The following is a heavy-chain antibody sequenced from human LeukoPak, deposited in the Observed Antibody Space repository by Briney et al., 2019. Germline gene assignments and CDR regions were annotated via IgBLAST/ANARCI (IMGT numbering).Heavy chain of an antibody. D-gene: IGHD6-19*01. Sequence: GGSLRLSCAASGFTFSSYGMHWVRQAPGKGLEWVAFIRYDGSNKYYADSVKGRFTISRDNSKNTLYLQMNSLRAEDTAVYYCAKEEAYSSGLDYWGQGTLVTVSS. J-gene: IGHJ4*02. CDR1: GFTFSSYG. V-gene: IGHV3-30*02. CDR2: IRYDGSNK. CDR3: AKEEAYSSGLDY.